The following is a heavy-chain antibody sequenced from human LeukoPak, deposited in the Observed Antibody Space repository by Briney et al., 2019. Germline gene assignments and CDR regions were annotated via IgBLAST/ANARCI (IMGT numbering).Heavy chain of an antibody. V-gene: IGHV1-2*02. Sequence: ASVKVSCKVSGYTLTELSMHWVRQAPGQGLEWMGWIKPDSGGTNYAQKFQGRVTMTRDTSISTAYMELNRLRSDDTAIYYCARGFLAVAGDWWGQGTLVTVPS. D-gene: IGHD6-19*01. J-gene: IGHJ4*02. CDR3: ARGFLAVAGDW. CDR1: GYTLTELS. CDR2: IKPDSGGT.